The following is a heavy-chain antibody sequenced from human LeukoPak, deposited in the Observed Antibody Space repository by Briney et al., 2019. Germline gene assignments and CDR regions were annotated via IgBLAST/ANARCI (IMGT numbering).Heavy chain of an antibody. D-gene: IGHD3-22*01. CDR1: GFTFSTYG. Sequence: GGSLRLSCAASGFTFSTYGMHWVRQARGKGLEWVAVIWYDGSNKNYADSVRGRFTISRDDSKNTLYLQMNSLRAEDTALYYCARSYDSSGYYFRAVEYWGQGTLVTVSS. J-gene: IGHJ4*02. CDR2: IWYDGSNK. V-gene: IGHV3-33*01. CDR3: ARSYDSSGYYFRAVEY.